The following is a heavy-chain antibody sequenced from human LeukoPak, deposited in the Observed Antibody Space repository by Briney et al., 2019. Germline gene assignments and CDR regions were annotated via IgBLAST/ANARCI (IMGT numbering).Heavy chain of an antibody. J-gene: IGHJ4*02. V-gene: IGHV3-30*03. CDR1: GFTFSSHG. CDR2: ISYDGSNK. D-gene: IGHD5-24*01. CDR3: ARANTGDGYTY. Sequence: GGSLRLSCAASGFTFSSHGIHWVRQAPGKGLEWVAVISYDGSNKYYADSVKGRFTISRDNSKNTLYLQMNSLRAEDTAVYYCARANTGDGYTYWGQGTLVTVSS.